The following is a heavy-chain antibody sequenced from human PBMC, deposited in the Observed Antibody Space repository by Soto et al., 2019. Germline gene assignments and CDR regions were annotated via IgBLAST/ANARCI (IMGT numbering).Heavy chain of an antibody. D-gene: IGHD2-21*01. V-gene: IGHV1-69*06. CDR3: ATFTSPGTRCYFWFDI. J-gene: IGHJ5*01. CDR1: GGTFSSYA. CDR2: IIPLFGTA. Sequence: ASVKVSCKASGGTFSSYAINWVRQAPGQGLEWMGGIIPLFGTANYAQKFKGRVTITADKSTSTAYMELSSLTSEDTAVYYCATFTSPGTRCYFWFDIWGQGTLVTVSS.